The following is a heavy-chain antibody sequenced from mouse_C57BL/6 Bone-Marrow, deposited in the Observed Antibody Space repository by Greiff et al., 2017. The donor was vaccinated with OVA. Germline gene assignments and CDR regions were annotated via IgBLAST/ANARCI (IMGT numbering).Heavy chain of an antibody. CDR1: GYTFTSYW. V-gene: IGHV14-1*01. D-gene: IGHD2-4*01. Sequence: VQLQQPGAELVMPGASVKLSCKASGYTFTSYWMHWVKQRPGQGLEWIGRIDPEDGDTEYAPKFQGKATMTADTSSNTAYLQLSSLTSEDTAVYYCTTRLYDYNHFDYWGQGTTLTVSS. CDR3: TTRLYDYNHFDY. CDR2: IDPEDGDT. J-gene: IGHJ2*01.